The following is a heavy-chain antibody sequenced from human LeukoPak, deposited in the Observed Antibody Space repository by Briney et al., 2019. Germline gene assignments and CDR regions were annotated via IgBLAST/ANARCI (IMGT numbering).Heavy chain of an antibody. D-gene: IGHD3-3*01. CDR2: IYPGDSDT. CDR1: GYSFTSYW. J-gene: IGHJ4*02. Sequence: GESLNISSNGSGYSFTSYWLGWGRQTPGKGLEWMGIIYPGDSDTRHSPSFQGQVTISADKSISTPYLQWSSLKASDTAMYYCARQLKDDFWSGYYIPPFFDYWGQGTLVTVSS. CDR3: ARQLKDDFWSGYYIPPFFDY. V-gene: IGHV5-51*01.